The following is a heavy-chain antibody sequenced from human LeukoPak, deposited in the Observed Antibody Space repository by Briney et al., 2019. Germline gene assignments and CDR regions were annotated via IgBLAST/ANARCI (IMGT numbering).Heavy chain of an antibody. V-gene: IGHV3-11*05. J-gene: IGHJ3*02. D-gene: IGHD2-15*01. CDR3: ARGRSDCSGGSCYSEHAFDI. Sequence: GGSLRLSCAASGVTFSDYYMSWVRQAPGKGLEWVSYISSSSSYTNYADAVKGRFTISRDNAKNSLYLQMNSLRADDTAVYYCARGRSDCSGGSCYSEHAFDIWGQGTMVTVSS. CDR1: GVTFSDYY. CDR2: ISSSSSYT.